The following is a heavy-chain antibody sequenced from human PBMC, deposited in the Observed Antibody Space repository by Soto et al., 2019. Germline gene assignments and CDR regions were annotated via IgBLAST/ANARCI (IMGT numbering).Heavy chain of an antibody. D-gene: IGHD4-17*01. CDR1: GGSISSGGYY. CDR2: IYYSGST. CDR3: ARSFYGDVVTYYFDY. V-gene: IGHV4-31*03. J-gene: IGHJ4*02. Sequence: PSETLSLTCTVSGGSISSGGYYWSWIRQHPGKGLEWIGYIYYSGSTYYNPSLKSRVTISVDTSKNQFSLKLSSVTAADTAVYYCARSFYGDVVTYYFDYWGQGTLVTVSS.